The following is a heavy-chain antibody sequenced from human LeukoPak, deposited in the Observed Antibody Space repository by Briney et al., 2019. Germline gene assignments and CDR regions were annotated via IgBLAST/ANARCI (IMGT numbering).Heavy chain of an antibody. V-gene: IGHV5-51*01. CDR1: GYSFTSYW. D-gene: IGHD3-3*01. CDR2: IYPGDSDT. CDR3: ARYPHITIFGVKGEPFDY. J-gene: IGHJ4*02. Sequence: GESLKISCKGSGYSFTSYWIGWVRQMPGKGLEWMGIIYPGDSDTRYSPSFQGQVTISADKSISTAYLQWSSLKASDTAMYYCARYPHITIFGVKGEPFDYWSQGTLVTVSS.